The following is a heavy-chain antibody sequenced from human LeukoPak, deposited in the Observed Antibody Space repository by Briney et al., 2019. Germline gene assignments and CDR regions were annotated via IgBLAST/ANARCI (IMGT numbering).Heavy chain of an antibody. V-gene: IGHV4-59*01. CDR3: ARDHASYGLDV. J-gene: IGHJ6*02. CDR1: GATINSYY. CDR2: TSYSGST. Sequence: SETVCLTCTVSGATINSYYCCWIRHPPWKGLEWIGFTSYSGSTKYNPSLKSRVTISVDTSKNQFSLKLSSVTAADTAMYYCARDHASYGLDVWGQGTTVTVSS.